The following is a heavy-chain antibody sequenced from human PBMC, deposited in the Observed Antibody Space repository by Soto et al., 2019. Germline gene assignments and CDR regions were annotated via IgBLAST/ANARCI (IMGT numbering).Heavy chain of an antibody. J-gene: IGHJ6*02. CDR2: INSDGSST. CDR1: GFTFSSYW. CDR3: TTDCCGGSCYPGADYYYYGMDV. V-gene: IGHV3-74*01. Sequence: EVQLVESGGGLVQPGGSLRLSCAASGFTFSSYWMHWVRQAPGKGLVWVSRINSDGSSTTYADSVKGRFTISRDNAKNTLYLQMNSLRAEDTAVYYCTTDCCGGSCYPGADYYYYGMDVWGQGTTVTVSS. D-gene: IGHD2-15*01.